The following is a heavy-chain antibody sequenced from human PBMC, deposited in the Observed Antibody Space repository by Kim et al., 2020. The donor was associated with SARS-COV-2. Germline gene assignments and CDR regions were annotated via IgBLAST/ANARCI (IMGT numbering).Heavy chain of an antibody. V-gene: IGHV1-18*01. D-gene: IGHD3-22*01. CDR3: ARDYNLDSSGSPVRIYFQH. CDR1: GYTFTSYG. J-gene: IGHJ1*01. CDR2: ISAYNGNT. Sequence: ASVKVSCKASGYTFTSYGISWVRQAPGQGLEWMGWISAYNGNTNYAQKLQGRVTMTTDTSTSTAYMELRSLRSDDTAVYYCARDYNLDSSGSPVRIYFQHWGQGTLVTVSS.